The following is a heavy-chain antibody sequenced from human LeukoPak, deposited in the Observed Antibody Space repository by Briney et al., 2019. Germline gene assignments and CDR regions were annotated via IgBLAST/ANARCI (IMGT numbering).Heavy chain of an antibody. Sequence: GGSLRLSCAASGFTFSRNSMNWVRQAPGKGLVWVSRINSDGSSTSYADSVKGRFTISRDNAKNTLYLQMNSLRAEDTAVYYCANTRGIAAVMNWGQGTLVTVSS. CDR2: INSDGSST. V-gene: IGHV3-74*01. J-gene: IGHJ4*02. CDR3: ANTRGIAAVMN. CDR1: GFTFSRNS. D-gene: IGHD6-13*01.